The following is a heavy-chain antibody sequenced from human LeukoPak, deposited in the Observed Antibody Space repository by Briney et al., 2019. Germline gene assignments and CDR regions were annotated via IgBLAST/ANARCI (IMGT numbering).Heavy chain of an antibody. J-gene: IGHJ4*02. Sequence: SETLSLTCTVSGGSISSGAYYWSWIRQHPGKGLEWIGYIFYDGNTYYNPSLKSRVTISGDTSKNQFSLKLSSVTAADTAVYYCARRVVSAGYFDYWGQGTLVTVSS. CDR3: ARRVVSAGYFDY. CDR1: GGSISSGAYY. V-gene: IGHV4-31*03. D-gene: IGHD2-2*01. CDR2: IFYDGNT.